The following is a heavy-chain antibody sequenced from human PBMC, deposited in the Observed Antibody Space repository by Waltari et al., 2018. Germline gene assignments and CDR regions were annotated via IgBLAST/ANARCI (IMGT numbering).Heavy chain of an antibody. CDR3: ARFVVYYGMDV. Sequence: QVQLVESGGGVVQPGRSLRLSCAASGFTFSSYAMHWVRQAPGKGLEWVAVISYDGSNKYYADSGKGRFTISRDNSKNTLYLQMNSLRAEDTAVYYCARFVVYYGMDVWGQGTTVTVSS. V-gene: IGHV3-30*04. CDR1: GFTFSSYA. CDR2: ISYDGSNK. D-gene: IGHD2-15*01. J-gene: IGHJ6*02.